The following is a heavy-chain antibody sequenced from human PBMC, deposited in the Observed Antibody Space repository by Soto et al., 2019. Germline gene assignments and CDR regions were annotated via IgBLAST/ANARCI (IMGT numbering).Heavy chain of an antibody. D-gene: IGHD2-8*01. V-gene: IGHV1-18*01. CDR1: GYTFTSYG. CDR2: ISAYNGNT. J-gene: IGHJ5*02. Sequence: ASVKVSCKASGYTFTSYGISWVRQAPGQGLEWMGWISAYNGNTNYAQKLQGRVTMTTDTSMSTAYMELRSLRSDDTAVYYCARTRAYCTNGVCHLSGNWFDPWGQGTLVTVSS. CDR3: ARTRAYCTNGVCHLSGNWFDP.